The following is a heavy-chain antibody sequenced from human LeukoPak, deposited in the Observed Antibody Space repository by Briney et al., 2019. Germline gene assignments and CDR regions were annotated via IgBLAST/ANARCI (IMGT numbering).Heavy chain of an antibody. CDR3: ARDHGYAFDC. CDR1: GFTFSSYG. J-gene: IGHJ4*02. D-gene: IGHD5-12*01. Sequence: GGSLRLSCAASGFTFSSYGMHWVRQAPGKGLEWVALISYDGSNKYYADSVKGRFTISRDNSKNTLFLQMNSLRAEDTAVYYCARDHGYAFDCWGQGTLVTVSS. CDR2: ISYDGSNK. V-gene: IGHV3-30*03.